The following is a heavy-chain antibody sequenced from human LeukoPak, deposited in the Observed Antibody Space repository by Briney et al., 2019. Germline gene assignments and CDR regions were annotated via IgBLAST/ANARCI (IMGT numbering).Heavy chain of an antibody. CDR3: ARGAGIAVDPYFDY. V-gene: IGHV5-51*01. CDR1: GYSFTSYW. CDR2: IYPGDSDT. J-gene: IGHJ4*02. Sequence: GEPLKISRKGSGYSFTSYWIGWVRQLPGKGLEWTGIIYPGDSDTRYSPSFQGQVTISADKSISTAYLQWSSLKASDTAMYYCARGAGIAVDPYFDYWGQGTLVTVSS. D-gene: IGHD6-19*01.